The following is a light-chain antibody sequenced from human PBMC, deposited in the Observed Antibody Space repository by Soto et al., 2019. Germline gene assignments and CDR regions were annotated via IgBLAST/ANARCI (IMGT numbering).Light chain of an antibody. V-gene: IGLV2-14*01. CDR1: SSDVGGYNF. CDR2: DVS. CDR3: RSYTSSTTLV. Sequence: QSALTQPASVSGSPGQSITISCTGTSSDVGGYNFVSWYQQHPGKAPKLMIYDVSNRPSGVSNRFSGSESGNTASLTISGLQAEDEGDYYCRSYTSSTTLVFGTGTKVTVL. J-gene: IGLJ1*01.